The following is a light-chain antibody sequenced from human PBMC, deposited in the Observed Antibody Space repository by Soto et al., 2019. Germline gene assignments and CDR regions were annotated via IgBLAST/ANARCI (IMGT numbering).Light chain of an antibody. CDR1: SSDVGGYNY. CDR2: EVN. Sequence: QSVLTQPPSASGSPGQSVTISCTGTSSDVGGYNYVSWYQQHPGKAPKLMIYEVNQWPSGVPDRFSGSKSGNTASLTVSGLQAEDEADYYCSSYAGSNSYVFGTGTKLTVL. V-gene: IGLV2-8*01. J-gene: IGLJ1*01. CDR3: SSYAGSNSYV.